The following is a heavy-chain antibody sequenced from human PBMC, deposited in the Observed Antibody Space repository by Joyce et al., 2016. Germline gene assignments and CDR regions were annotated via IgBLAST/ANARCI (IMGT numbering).Heavy chain of an antibody. Sequence: QVQLVDSGGGVVQPGRSLRLSCVASGFTFSNYGMHWVRQAPGKGLEWVAVISYDGSNKYFSDSVKGRFTISIDNSRNTVYLQMNSLRPEDTAVYYCAKDCHYSSGYYEGFDYWGQGTLVTVSS. CDR1: GFTFSNYG. V-gene: IGHV3-30*18. D-gene: IGHD3-22*01. J-gene: IGHJ4*02. CDR2: ISYDGSNK. CDR3: AKDCHYSSGYYEGFDY.